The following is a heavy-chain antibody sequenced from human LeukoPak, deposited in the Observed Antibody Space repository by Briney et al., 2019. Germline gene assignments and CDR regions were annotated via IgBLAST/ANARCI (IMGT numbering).Heavy chain of an antibody. D-gene: IGHD3-10*01. V-gene: IGHV3-53*01. CDR1: GFTVSSNY. Sequence: GGSLRLSCAASGFTVSSNYMSWVSQAPGKGLEWVSVIYSGGSTYYADSVKGRFTISRDNSKNTLYLQMNSLRAEDTAVYYCARDPRSMVRGVIGFDPWGQGTLVTVSS. CDR3: ARDPRSMVRGVIGFDP. J-gene: IGHJ5*02. CDR2: IYSGGST.